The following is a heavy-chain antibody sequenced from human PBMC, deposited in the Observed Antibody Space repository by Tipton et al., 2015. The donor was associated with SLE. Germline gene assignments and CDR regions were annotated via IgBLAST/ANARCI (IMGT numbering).Heavy chain of an antibody. V-gene: IGHV4-59*11. J-gene: IGHJ6*03. CDR1: GGSISRHS. CDR2: LDYTGNT. D-gene: IGHD1-14*01. CDR3: ARSPPRPPGYYYYYYYMDV. Sequence: TLSLTCTVSGGSISRHSWNWIRQPPGKGLQWIGYLDYTGNTNYSPPPQHRVTMSIDTPKKQFSLKLSSVTAADTAVYYCARSPPRPPGYYYYYYYMDVWGKGTTVTVSS.